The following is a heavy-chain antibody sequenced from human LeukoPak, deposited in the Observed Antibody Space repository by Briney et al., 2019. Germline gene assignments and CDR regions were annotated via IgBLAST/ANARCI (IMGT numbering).Heavy chain of an antibody. D-gene: IGHD2-2*01. J-gene: IGHJ4*02. Sequence: GGSLRLSCVVFGFTFSSNALHWVRQAPGKGLEWVAVISNDGGTKYYADSVKGRFTISRDNSKNTLYLQMNSLRPEDTAVYYCARDPGICSSSRGCYFDYWGQGTLVTVSS. V-gene: IGHV3-30-3*01. CDR1: GFTFSSNA. CDR2: ISNDGGTK. CDR3: ARDPGICSSSRGCYFDY.